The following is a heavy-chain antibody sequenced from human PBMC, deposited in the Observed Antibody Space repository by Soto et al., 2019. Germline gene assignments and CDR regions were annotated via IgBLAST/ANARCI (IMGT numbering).Heavy chain of an antibody. CDR2: ISAYTGNT. J-gene: IGHJ5*02. CDR1: GYTFTSYG. D-gene: IGHD3-3*01. V-gene: IGHV1-18*01. CDR3: ARVFDFWSGSCNWSDP. Sequence: ASVKVSCKASGYTFTSYGISWVRQAPGQGLEWMGWISAYTGNTNYAQKLQGRVTMTTDTSTTTAYMELRSLRSDDTAVYYCARVFDFWSGSCNWSDPWGQGVLVTVSS.